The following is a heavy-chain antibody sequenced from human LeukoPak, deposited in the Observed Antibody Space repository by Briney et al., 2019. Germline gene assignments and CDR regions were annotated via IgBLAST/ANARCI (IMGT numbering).Heavy chain of an antibody. CDR2: MNGNGDTT. CDR1: GFTFSSYA. D-gene: IGHD3-10*01. CDR3: ARDRSYYGSGRQGFDY. V-gene: IGHV3-23*01. Sequence: GGSLRLSCAASGFTFSSYAMSWVRQAPGKGLEWVSAMNGNGDTTYYAASVKGRFTISRDNSKNTLYLQMNSLRAEDTAVYYCARDRSYYGSGRQGFDYWGQGTLVTVSS. J-gene: IGHJ4*02.